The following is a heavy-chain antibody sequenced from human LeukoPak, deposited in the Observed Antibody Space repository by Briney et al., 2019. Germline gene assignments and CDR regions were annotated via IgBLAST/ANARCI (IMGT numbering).Heavy chain of an antibody. J-gene: IGHJ4*02. CDR3: ARDKDYYDSSGLDY. CDR1: GFTFSSYW. V-gene: IGHV3-7*01. Sequence: GGSLRLSCAASGFTFSSYWMSWVRQAPGKGLEWVANIKQDGSEKYYVDPVKGRFTISRDNAKNSLYLQMNSLRAEDTAVYYCARDKDYYDSSGLDYWGQGTLVTVSS. D-gene: IGHD3-22*01. CDR2: IKQDGSEK.